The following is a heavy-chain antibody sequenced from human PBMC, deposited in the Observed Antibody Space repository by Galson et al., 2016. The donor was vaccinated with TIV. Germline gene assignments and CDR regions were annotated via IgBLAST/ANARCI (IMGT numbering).Heavy chain of an antibody. D-gene: IGHD5-18*01. Sequence: SLKVSCKASGGTFSSFVVTWVRQAPGQGLEWMGGIIPLFGEAHYAQKFQGRVTISADESTSTVYMELRSLRSGDTAVYYCAKCRNTAMDTYYYYYGLDVWGQGTTVSVSS. CDR3: AKCRNTAMDTYYYYYGLDV. V-gene: IGHV1-69*13. CDR2: IIPLFGEA. CDR1: GGTFSSFV. J-gene: IGHJ6*02.